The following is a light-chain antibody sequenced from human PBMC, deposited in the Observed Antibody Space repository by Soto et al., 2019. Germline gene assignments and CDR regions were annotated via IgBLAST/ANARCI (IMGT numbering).Light chain of an antibody. CDR2: AAS. CDR1: QSISSY. J-gene: IGKJ4*01. V-gene: IGKV1-39*01. CDR3: QQSYSTPLT. Sequence: DIPISQSPTSLSAYDGDSVTITCRASQSISSYLNWYQQKPGKAPKLLIYAASSLQSGVPSRFSGSGSGTDFTLTISSLQPEDFATYYCQQSYSTPLTSGGGSKVVI.